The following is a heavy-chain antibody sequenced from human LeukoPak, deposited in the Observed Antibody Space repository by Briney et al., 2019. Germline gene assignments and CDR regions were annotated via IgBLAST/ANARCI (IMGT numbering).Heavy chain of an antibody. V-gene: IGHV1-2*02. D-gene: IGHD6-19*01. J-gene: IGHJ4*02. CDR3: ARESGYSSGWYWFDY. CDR2: INPNSGGT. Sequence: ASVKVSCKASGYTFTGYYMHWVRQAPGQGLEWMGWINPNSGGTNYAQKFQGRVTMTRDTSISTAYMELSRLRSDDTAVYYCARESGYSSGWYWFDYWGQGTLVTVPS. CDR1: GYTFTGYY.